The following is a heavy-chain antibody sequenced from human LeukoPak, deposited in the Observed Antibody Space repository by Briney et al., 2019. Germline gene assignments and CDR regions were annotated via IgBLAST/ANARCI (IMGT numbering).Heavy chain of an antibody. Sequence: GGSLRLSCAASGFTFSSYSMNWVRQAPGKGLEWVSSISSSSSYIYCADSVKGRFTISRDNAKNSLYLQMNSLRAEDTAVYYCARPRSSTRYYDFWSGYYHYYYYYMDVWGKGTTVTVSS. CDR3: ARPRSSTRYYDFWSGYYHYYYYYMDV. V-gene: IGHV3-21*01. CDR2: ISSSSSYI. J-gene: IGHJ6*03. CDR1: GFTFSSYS. D-gene: IGHD3-3*01.